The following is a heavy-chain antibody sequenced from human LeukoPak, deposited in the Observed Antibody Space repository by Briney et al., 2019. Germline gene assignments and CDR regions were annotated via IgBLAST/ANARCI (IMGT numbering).Heavy chain of an antibody. CDR3: ARRGLWFGGLSRFDP. V-gene: IGHV2-26*01. Sequence: SGPTLVNPTETLTLTCTVSGFSLSNARMGVSWIRQPPGKALEWLAHIFSNDEKSYSTSLKSRVTISKDISKSQVVLTMTHMDPVDTATYYCARRGLWFGGLSRFDPWGQGTVVTVSS. J-gene: IGHJ5*02. CDR1: GFSLSNARMG. CDR2: IFSNDEK. D-gene: IGHD3-10*01.